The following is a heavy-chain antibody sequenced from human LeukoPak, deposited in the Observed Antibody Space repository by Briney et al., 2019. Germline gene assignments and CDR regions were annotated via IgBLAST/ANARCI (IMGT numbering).Heavy chain of an antibody. D-gene: IGHD6-13*01. CDR2: VYFNGDT. CDR1: GGSISSSSYH. V-gene: IGHV4-39*07. Sequence: PSETLSLTCTYSGGSISSSSYHWGWIRQSPGKGLEWVASVYFNGDTYYNPSLKSRVTISVDTSKNQYYMKLSSVTAADTAVYYCAREVVAAAGTVDYWGQGTLVIVSS. J-gene: IGHJ4*02. CDR3: AREVVAAAGTVDY.